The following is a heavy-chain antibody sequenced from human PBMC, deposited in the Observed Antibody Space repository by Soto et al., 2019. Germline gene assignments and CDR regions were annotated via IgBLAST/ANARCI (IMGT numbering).Heavy chain of an antibody. CDR3: GRQPGHCGSTTCFGYYSEDV. D-gene: IGHD2-2*01. Sequence: SETLSLTCSVSGCSISSSSYSWGWIRQPPGKGLEWIGTIYYSGSTHYNPSLEGRVAISADTPNNQLSLRLSSVTAADTAVYYCGRQPGHCGSTTCFGYYSEDVWGQGTTVTVSS. CDR1: GCSISSSSYS. J-gene: IGHJ6*02. V-gene: IGHV4-39*01. CDR2: IYYSGST.